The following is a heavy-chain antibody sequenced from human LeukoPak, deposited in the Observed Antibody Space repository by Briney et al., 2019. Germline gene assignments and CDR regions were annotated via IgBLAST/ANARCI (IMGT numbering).Heavy chain of an antibody. CDR2: ISSGSSSI. CDR1: GFTLSSYS. Sequence: PGGSLRLSCAASGFTLSSYSMNWVRQTPGKGLEWVSYISSGSSSIYYADSVKGQFTISRDNAKNSLYLQMNSLRDEDTAAYYCARLANFWNGANDYWGQGTLVTVSS. CDR3: ARLANFWNGANDY. V-gene: IGHV3-48*02. J-gene: IGHJ4*02. D-gene: IGHD3-3*01.